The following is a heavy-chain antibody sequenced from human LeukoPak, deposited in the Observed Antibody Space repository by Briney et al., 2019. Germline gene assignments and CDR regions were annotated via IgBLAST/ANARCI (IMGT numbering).Heavy chain of an antibody. D-gene: IGHD6-13*01. J-gene: IGHJ4*02. CDR1: GYTFTGYY. CDR2: INPYSGGT. V-gene: IGHV1-2*02. CDR3: ARVIAAAGIYYYFDY. Sequence: ASVKVSCKASGYTFTGYYMHWVRQAPGQGLEWLGWINPYSGGTNYAQKFQGRVTMTRDTSISTAYMELNRLRSDDTALYYCARVIAAAGIYYYFDYWGQGTLVTVS.